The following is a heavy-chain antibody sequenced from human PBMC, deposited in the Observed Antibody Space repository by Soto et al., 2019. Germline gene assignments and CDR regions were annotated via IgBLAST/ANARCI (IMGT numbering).Heavy chain of an antibody. J-gene: IGHJ4*02. V-gene: IGHV1-69*13. D-gene: IGHD3-22*01. CDR1: GGTFSSYA. CDR3: ERDYSDTSGYRYYLDY. Sequence: SVKVSCKASGGTFSSYAISWVRQAPGQGLEWMGGIIPIFGTANYAQKFQGRVTITADESTSTAYMELSSLRSEDTAVYYCERDYSDTSGYRYYLDYWGQGTLVTVSS. CDR2: IIPIFGTA.